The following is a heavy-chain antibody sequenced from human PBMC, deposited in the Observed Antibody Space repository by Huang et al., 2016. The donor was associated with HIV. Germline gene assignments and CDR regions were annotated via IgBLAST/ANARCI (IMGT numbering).Heavy chain of an antibody. V-gene: IGHV3-30*02. Sequence: QPQLVESGGGVVQRGGSLRLSCAASEFNFHVYGMHWLRQAPGKGLEWVAFVRFDGSNEYYIDSVKGRFTISRDNSKKMLFLEMDNLRPEDTAVYFCARDSRWGIVATTLSYFDYWGQGTLVTVSS. D-gene: IGHD5-12*01. CDR2: VRFDGSNE. CDR3: ARDSRWGIVATTLSYFDY. CDR1: EFNFHVYG. J-gene: IGHJ4*02.